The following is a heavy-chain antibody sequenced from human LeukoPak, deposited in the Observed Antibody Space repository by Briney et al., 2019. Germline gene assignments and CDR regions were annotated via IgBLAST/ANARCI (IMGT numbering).Heavy chain of an antibody. CDR1: GFTFSSYA. V-gene: IGHV3-30*01. D-gene: IGHD4-23*01. J-gene: IGHJ4*02. Sequence: PGGSLRLSCAASGFTFSSYAMHWVRQAPGKGLEWVAVISYDGSNKYYADSVKGRFTISRDNSKNTLYLQMNSLRAEDTAVYYCARDSDCGGNTYYFDYWGQGTLVTVSS. CDR2: ISYDGSNK. CDR3: ARDSDCGGNTYYFDY.